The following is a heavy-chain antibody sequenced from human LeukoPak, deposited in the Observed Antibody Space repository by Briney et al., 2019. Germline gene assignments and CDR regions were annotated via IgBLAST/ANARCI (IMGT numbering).Heavy chain of an antibody. J-gene: IGHJ6*02. D-gene: IGHD4-17*01. CDR1: GGSISTYY. CDR3: ARDNGPYYYGMDV. Sequence: PSETPSLTCTVSGGSISTYYWNWIRQPPGKGLEWIGYIYHSGSTNYNPSLQSRVTISVDTSKNQFSLKLSSVTAADTAVYYCARDNGPYYYGMDVWGQGTTVTVSS. CDR2: IYHSGST. V-gene: IGHV4-59*01.